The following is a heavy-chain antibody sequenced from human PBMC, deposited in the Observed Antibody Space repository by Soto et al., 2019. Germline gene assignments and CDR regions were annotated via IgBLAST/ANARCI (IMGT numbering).Heavy chain of an antibody. D-gene: IGHD6-6*01. Sequence: EVKVLEAGGGLVEPGGSLRLVCEASGFTFTSYAMSWVRQSPGKGLEWVSEISGSGGRTYYANSVKGRFTISRDNSKKTLYLQRNSVGVEDTAVYHRAKVGVVAGGPGWPVFDPGGQGTLVT. CDR1: GFTFTSYA. V-gene: IGHV3-23*01. J-gene: IGHJ5*02. CDR3: AKVGVVAGGPGWPVFDP. CDR2: ISGSGGRT.